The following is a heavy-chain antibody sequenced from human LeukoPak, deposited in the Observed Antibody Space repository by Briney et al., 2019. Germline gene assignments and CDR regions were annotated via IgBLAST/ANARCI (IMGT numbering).Heavy chain of an antibody. D-gene: IGHD6-13*01. CDR3: ARVTGYMTEDYFDY. Sequence: SETLSLTCTVSGGSISTSSYYWGWIRQPPGKGREWIGSLYYSGSTYYNPSLKSRVTISVDTSKNQFSLRLSSVTAADTAVYYCARVTGYMTEDYFDYWGQGTLITVSS. CDR2: LYYSGST. V-gene: IGHV4-39*07. J-gene: IGHJ4*02. CDR1: GGSISTSSYY.